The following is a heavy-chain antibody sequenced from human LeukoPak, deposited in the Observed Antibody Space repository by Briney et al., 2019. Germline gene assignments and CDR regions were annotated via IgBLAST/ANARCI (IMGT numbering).Heavy chain of an antibody. J-gene: IGHJ4*02. CDR2: IIPIFGTA. Sequence: SVKVSCKASGGTFSSYAISWVRQAPGQGLEWMGRIIPIFGTANYAQKFQGRVTIATDESTSTAYMELSSLRSEDTAVYYCATSDYYGSGSYYLGVFDYWGQGTLVTVSS. V-gene: IGHV1-69*05. CDR1: GGTFSSYA. CDR3: ATSDYYGSGSYYLGVFDY. D-gene: IGHD3-10*01.